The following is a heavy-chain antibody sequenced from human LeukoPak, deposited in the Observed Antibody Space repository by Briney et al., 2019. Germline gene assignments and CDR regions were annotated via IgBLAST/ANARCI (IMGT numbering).Heavy chain of an antibody. D-gene: IGHD1-26*01. CDR1: GVPISCSNW. V-gene: IGHV4-4*02. J-gene: IGHJ4*02. Sequence: PSETLSLTCSVSGVPISCSNWWSWVRQHPVKGLEWIAEIYHSGSTNYKPSLKSRVTISVDKSKNQFSLKLSSVTAADTAVYYCASGRVGATNFDYWGQGTLVTVSS. CDR3: ASGRVGATNFDY. CDR2: IYHSGST.